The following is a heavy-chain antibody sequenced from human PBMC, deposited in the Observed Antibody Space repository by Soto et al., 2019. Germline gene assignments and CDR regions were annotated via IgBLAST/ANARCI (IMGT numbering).Heavy chain of an antibody. D-gene: IGHD6-6*01. J-gene: IGHJ4*02. Sequence: QVQVVQSGAEVKKPGSSVKVSCKASGGTFSNYAISCVRQAPGHGLEWVGGIIPLTETPVYAQTVQGRLTITADEITSAAYMELSSLIADDTAVYYCAIGTRNSSTCDCWGQGTLVTVSS. CDR1: GGTFSNYA. CDR2: IIPLTETP. CDR3: AIGTRNSSTCDC. V-gene: IGHV1-69*01.